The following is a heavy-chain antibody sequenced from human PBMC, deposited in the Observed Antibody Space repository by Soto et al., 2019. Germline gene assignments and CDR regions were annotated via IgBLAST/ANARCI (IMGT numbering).Heavy chain of an antibody. CDR2: KYYSGST. V-gene: IGHV4-31*03. D-gene: IGHD2-21*01. CDR1: GDSISSVSYY. CDR3: LRGGGGGGAY. J-gene: IGHJ4*02. Sequence: QVQLQESGPGLVKPSQTLFLTCTVSGDSISSVSYYWAWVRQHPVKGLEWIGHKYYSGSTYYKPSLKSRLTISLDTSKNQFSLMLTSVTAADTAMYYCLRGGGGGGAYWGQGTLVTVS.